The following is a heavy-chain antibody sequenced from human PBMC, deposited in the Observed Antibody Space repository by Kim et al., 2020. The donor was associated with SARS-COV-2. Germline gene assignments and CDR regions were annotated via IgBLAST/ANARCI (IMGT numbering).Heavy chain of an antibody. Sequence: YAQKFQGRVTITADESTSTAYMELSSLRSEDTAVYYCARDMVQRNDAFDIWGQGTMVTVSS. CDR3: ARDMVQRNDAFDI. V-gene: IGHV1-69*01. J-gene: IGHJ3*02. D-gene: IGHD3-10*01.